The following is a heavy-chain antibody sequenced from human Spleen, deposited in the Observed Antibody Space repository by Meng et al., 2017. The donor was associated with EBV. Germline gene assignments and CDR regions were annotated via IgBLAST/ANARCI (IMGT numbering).Heavy chain of an antibody. Sequence: QRQESGQRQVKPSEPPSLTFSVSGGSISSYTYYWGWIRQPPGKGLEWIGSIDYRENTYYNPSLKSRITISVDTPKNQFSLKLTSMTAADTAVYYCARADYYDTSGNVDFWGQGALVTVSS. J-gene: IGHJ4*02. CDR3: ARADYYDTSGNVDF. V-gene: IGHV4-39*01. CDR1: GGSISSYTYY. CDR2: IDYRENT. D-gene: IGHD3-22*01.